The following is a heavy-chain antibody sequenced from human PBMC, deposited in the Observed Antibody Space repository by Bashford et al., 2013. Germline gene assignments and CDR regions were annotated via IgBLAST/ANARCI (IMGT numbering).Heavy chain of an antibody. J-gene: IGHJ4*02. D-gene: IGHD5-24*01. CDR2: ISSSSSYI. Sequence: GGSLRLSCAASGFTFSSYSMNWVRQAPGKGLEWVSSISSSSSYIYYADSVKGRFTISRDNAKNSLYLQMNSLRAEDTAVYYCARGREMATKPHFDYWGQGTLVTVSS. V-gene: IGHV3-21*01. CDR1: GFTFSSYS. CDR3: ARGREMATKPHFDY.